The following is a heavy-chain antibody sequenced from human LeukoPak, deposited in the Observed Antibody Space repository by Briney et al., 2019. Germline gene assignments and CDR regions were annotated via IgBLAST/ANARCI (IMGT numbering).Heavy chain of an antibody. CDR2: ISYSGNT. D-gene: IGHD6-19*01. J-gene: IGHJ2*01. Sequence: SETLSLTCTVSGGSISNYYWTWIRQPPGKGLEWIGFISYSGNTNYNPSLKSRVTISLDTSKNQFSLKLISVTAADTAVYYCASLTVAGTGWYFDLWGRGTLVTVSS. CDR1: GGSISNYY. V-gene: IGHV4-59*01. CDR3: ASLTVAGTGWYFDL.